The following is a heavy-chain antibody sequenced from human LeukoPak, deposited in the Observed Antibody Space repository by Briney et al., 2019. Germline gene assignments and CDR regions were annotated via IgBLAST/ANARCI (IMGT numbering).Heavy chain of an antibody. D-gene: IGHD6-13*01. CDR1: GYTFTGYY. V-gene: IGHV1-2*06. CDR2: INPNSGGT. CDR3: ARDPVIAAAGTTHDY. J-gene: IGHJ4*02. Sequence: ASVKVSCKAPGYTFTGYYMHWVRQAPGQGLEWMGRINPNSGGTNYAQKFQGRVTMTRDTSISTAYMELGRLRSDDTAVYYCARDPVIAAAGTTHDYWGQGTLVTVSS.